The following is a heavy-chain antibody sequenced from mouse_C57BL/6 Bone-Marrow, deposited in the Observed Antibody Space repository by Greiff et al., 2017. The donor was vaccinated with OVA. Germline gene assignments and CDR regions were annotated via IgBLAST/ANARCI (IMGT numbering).Heavy chain of an antibody. J-gene: IGHJ1*03. V-gene: IGHV1-69*01. D-gene: IGHD1-1*01. Sequence: VQLQQPGAELVMPGASVKLSCKASGYTFTSYWMHWVKQRPGQGLEWIGEIDPSDSYTNYNQKFKGKSTLTVDKSSSTAYMQLSSLTSEDSAVYYCARLGGRYFDVWGTGTTVTVSS. CDR2: IDPSDSYT. CDR3: ARLGGRYFDV. CDR1: GYTFTSYW.